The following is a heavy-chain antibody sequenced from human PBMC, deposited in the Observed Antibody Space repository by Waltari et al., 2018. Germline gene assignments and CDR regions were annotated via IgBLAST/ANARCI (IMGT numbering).Heavy chain of an antibody. J-gene: IGHJ4*02. CDR3: ARVYSSGWNGFDY. V-gene: IGHV1-2*06. Sequence: QVQLVQSGAEVKKPGASVKVSCKASGYTFTGYYMHWVRQAPGQGLEWMGRINPNSGGTNYAQKFQGRVTITRDTSISTAYMDLSRLRSDDTAVYYCARVYSSGWNGFDYWGQGTLVTVSS. CDR1: GYTFTGYY. D-gene: IGHD6-19*01. CDR2: INPNSGGT.